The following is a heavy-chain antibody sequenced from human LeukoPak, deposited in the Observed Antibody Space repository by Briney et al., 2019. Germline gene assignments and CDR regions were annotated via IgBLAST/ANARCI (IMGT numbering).Heavy chain of an antibody. CDR2: IYTSGST. D-gene: IGHD3-3*01. CDR1: GGSISSYY. Sequence: SETLSLTCTVSGGSISSYYWSWIRQPAGKGLEWIGRIYTSGSTNYNPSLKSRVTMSVDTSKNQFSLKLSSVTAADTAVYYCARTPIFGVVIDYYYYMDVWGQGTTVTVSS. V-gene: IGHV4-4*07. J-gene: IGHJ6*03. CDR3: ARTPIFGVVIDYYYYMDV.